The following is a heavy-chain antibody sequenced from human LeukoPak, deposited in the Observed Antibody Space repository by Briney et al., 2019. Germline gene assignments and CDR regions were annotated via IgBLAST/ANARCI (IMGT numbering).Heavy chain of an antibody. CDR2: ISGSGGST. J-gene: IGHJ4*02. CDR1: GFTFSSYA. V-gene: IGHV3-23*01. CDR3: AKEWGIAVAGTTGYYFDY. D-gene: IGHD6-19*01. Sequence: GGSLRLSCAASGFTFSSYAMSWVRQAPGKGLEWVSAISGSGGSTYYADSVKGRFTISRDNSKNTLYLQMNSLRAEDTAVYYCAKEWGIAVAGTTGYYFDYWGQGTPVTVSS.